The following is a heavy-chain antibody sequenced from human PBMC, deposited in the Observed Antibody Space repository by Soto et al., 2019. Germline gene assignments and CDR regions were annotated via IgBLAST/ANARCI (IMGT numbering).Heavy chain of an antibody. J-gene: IGHJ4*02. D-gene: IGHD1-1*01. CDR3: ARRAETNGWNGFGADKYYFDF. V-gene: IGHV1-69*06. CDR2: IIPILGAP. CDR1: GGTFSNYA. Sequence: QVQPVQSGAEVKKPGSSVKVSCKASGGTFSNYAISWVRQAPGQGLEWMGGIIPILGAPNYAQKFQGRVTITADTSTNTAYMELSSLRSEDTAVYYCARRAETNGWNGFGADKYYFDFWGQGTLVTVSS.